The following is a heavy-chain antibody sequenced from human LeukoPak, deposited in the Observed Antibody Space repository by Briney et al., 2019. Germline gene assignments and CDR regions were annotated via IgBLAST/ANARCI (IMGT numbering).Heavy chain of an antibody. Sequence: SETLSLTCTVSGGSISSYYWSWIRKPPGKGLEWIGYIYHSGSTNYNPSLKSRVTISVDTSKNQFSLKLSSVTAADTAVYYCARGGMVRGQQIDAFDIWGQGAMVTVSS. J-gene: IGHJ3*02. D-gene: IGHD3-10*01. CDR1: GGSISSYY. V-gene: IGHV4-59*01. CDR3: ARGGMVRGQQIDAFDI. CDR2: IYHSGST.